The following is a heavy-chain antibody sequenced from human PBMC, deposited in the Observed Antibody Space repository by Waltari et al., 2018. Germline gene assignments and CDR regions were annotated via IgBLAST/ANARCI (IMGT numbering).Heavy chain of an antibody. CDR2: VNHSGRT. D-gene: IGHD3-10*01. V-gene: IGHV4-34*01. CDR1: GWSLSDYF. Sequence: QVRLEQWGAGLFKPSRTLSLTCDVHGWSLSDYFWIWLCQSPWKGLEWIGEVNHSGRTNYNPSLKSRVTISLDSSKSQISLRLRSVTAADTALYYCARGRRESVWVGDLLYYHVYGMDVWGQGTTVTVS. J-gene: IGHJ6*02. CDR3: ARGRRESVWVGDLLYYHVYGMDV.